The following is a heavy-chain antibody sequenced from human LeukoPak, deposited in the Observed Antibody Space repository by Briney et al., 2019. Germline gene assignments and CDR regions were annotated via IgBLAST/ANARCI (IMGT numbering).Heavy chain of an antibody. CDR3: ARSHDYDGNPNYYFDY. J-gene: IGHJ4*02. D-gene: IGHD4-23*01. CDR2: INTGNENT. V-gene: IGHV1-3*03. CDR1: GYAFTRYA. Sequence: ASVKVSCKASGYAFTRYAMHWVRQAPGQRLEWMGWINTGNENTKYSHEFQGRVTITRDTSASTAYMELSSLRSEDMAVYYCARSHDYDGNPNYYFDYWGQGTLVTVSS.